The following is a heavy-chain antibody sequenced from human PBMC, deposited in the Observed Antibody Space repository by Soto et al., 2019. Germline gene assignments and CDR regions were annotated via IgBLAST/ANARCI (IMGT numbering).Heavy chain of an antibody. CDR2: TSYDGSNT. V-gene: IGHV3-30*18. D-gene: IGHD3-16*01. CDR1: GFIFSRHG. Sequence: QGQLVESGGGVVQPGTSLRLSCAASGFIFSRHGMHWVRQAPGKGLEWVAFTSYDGSNTYYADSVKGRFTISRDNPKNTLFLQRNSLRPKDTALYFCAKERGSYEMWRGTQRYDAMDGWGQGATVTVSS. CDR3: AKERGSYEMWRGTQRYDAMDG. J-gene: IGHJ6*02.